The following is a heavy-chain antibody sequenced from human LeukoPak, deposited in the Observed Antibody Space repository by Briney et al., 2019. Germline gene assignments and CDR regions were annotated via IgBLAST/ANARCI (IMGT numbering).Heavy chain of an antibody. V-gene: IGHV4-30-4*01. D-gene: IGHD2-21*02. J-gene: IGHJ5*02. CDR2: IYYSGST. Sequence: PSETLSLTCTVSGGSISSGDYYWRWIRQPPGKGLEWIGYIYYSGSTYYNPSLKSRVTISVDTSKNQFSLKLSSVTAADTAVYYCARDLPWGAYCGGDCSAGWFDPWGQGTLVTVSS. CDR1: GGSISSGDYY. CDR3: ARDLPWGAYCGGDCSAGWFDP.